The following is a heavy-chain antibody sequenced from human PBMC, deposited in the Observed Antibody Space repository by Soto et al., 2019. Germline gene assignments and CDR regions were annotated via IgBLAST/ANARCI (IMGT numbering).Heavy chain of an antibody. V-gene: IGHV1-69*05. J-gene: IGHJ6*02. CDR2: VIPIFGTA. Sequence: QVQLVQSGAEVKKPGSSVKVSCKASGGTFSSYAISWVRQAPGQGLEWMGGVIPIFGTANYAQKFQGRVTITPDESTSTAYMELSSLRSEDTAVYYCARDATVETHQSNGMDVWGQGTTVTVSS. CDR3: ARDATVETHQSNGMDV. D-gene: IGHD4-17*01. CDR1: GGTFSSYA.